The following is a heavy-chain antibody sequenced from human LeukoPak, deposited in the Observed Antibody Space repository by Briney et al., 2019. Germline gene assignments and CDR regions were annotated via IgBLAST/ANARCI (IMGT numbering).Heavy chain of an antibody. Sequence: ASVKVSCKASGYTFTSYGISWVRQAPGQGLEWMGWISAYNGNTNYAQKLQGRVTMTTDTSTSTAYMELRSLRSDDTAVYYCARGHYDFWSGTSWYFDLWGRGTLVTVSS. V-gene: IGHV1-18*01. D-gene: IGHD3-3*01. CDR2: ISAYNGNT. CDR1: GYTFTSYG. CDR3: ARGHYDFWSGTSWYFDL. J-gene: IGHJ2*01.